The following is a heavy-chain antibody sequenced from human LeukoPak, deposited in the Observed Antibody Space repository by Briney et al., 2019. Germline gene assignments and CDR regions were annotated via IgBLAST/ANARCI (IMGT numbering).Heavy chain of an antibody. Sequence: PSETLSLTCTVSGYSISSGYYWGWIRQPPGKGLEWIGSIYHSGSTYYNPSLKSRVTISVDTSKNQFSLKLSSVTAADTALYYCARPLRHDCGDYVGAFDIWGQGTMVTVSS. CDR2: IYHSGST. CDR1: GYSISSGYY. D-gene: IGHD4-17*01. V-gene: IGHV4-38-2*02. CDR3: ARPLRHDCGDYVGAFDI. J-gene: IGHJ3*02.